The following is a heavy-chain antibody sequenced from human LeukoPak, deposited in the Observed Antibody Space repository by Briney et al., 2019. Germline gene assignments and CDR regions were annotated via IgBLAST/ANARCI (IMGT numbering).Heavy chain of an antibody. CDR1: GGSISSYY. V-gene: IGHV4-59*01. CDR2: IYYSGST. CDR3: AREGDPSFDL. J-gene: IGHJ2*01. Sequence: SETLSPTCTVSGGSISSYYWSWIRQPPGKGLEWIGYIYYSGSTNYNPSLKSRVTISVDTSKNQFSLKLSSVTAVDTAVYYCAREGDPSFDLWGRGTLVTVSS.